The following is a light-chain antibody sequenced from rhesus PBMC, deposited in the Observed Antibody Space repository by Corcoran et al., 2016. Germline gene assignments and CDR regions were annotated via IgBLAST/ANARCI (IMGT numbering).Light chain of an antibody. CDR2: EVS. CDR3: CSYAGSYTFV. V-gene: IGLV2-32*01. CDR1: SSDIGGYNY. J-gene: IGLJ6*01. Sequence: QAALTQPRSVSGSPGQSVTISCTGTSSDIGGYNYVSWYQQHPGTAPKLMIYEVSKRPSGVSDRFSGSKSGNTASLTIAGLQAEDEAVYYCCSYAGSYTFVFGSGTKLTVL.